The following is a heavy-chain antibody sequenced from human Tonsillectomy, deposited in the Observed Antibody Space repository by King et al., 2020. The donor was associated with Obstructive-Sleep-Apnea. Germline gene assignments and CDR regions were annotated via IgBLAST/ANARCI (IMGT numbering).Heavy chain of an antibody. CDR3: ARGITMVLVGGMDV. V-gene: IGHV3-66*01. Sequence: VQLVESGGGLVQPGGSLRLSCAASGFTVSSNYMSWVRQAPGKGLEWVSVIYSGGSTYYADSVKDRFTISRDNSENTLYLQMNSLRAEDTAVYYCARGITMVLVGGMDVWGQGTTVTVSS. CDR2: IYSGGST. CDR1: GFTVSSNY. D-gene: IGHD3-10*01. J-gene: IGHJ6*02.